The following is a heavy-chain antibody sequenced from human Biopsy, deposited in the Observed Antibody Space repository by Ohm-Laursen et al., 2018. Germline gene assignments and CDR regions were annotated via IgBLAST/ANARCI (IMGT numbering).Heavy chain of an antibody. CDR1: GGSLSSYS. CDR2: IYTSGIT. Sequence: LETLSLTCTVSGGSLSSYSWSWIRQPAGKGLEWTGQIYTSGITNYNPSLKSRVTMSVDTSKNQISLKVTSVTAADTAVYYCAKHGSGWTGDDALHIWGQGTMVTVSS. V-gene: IGHV4-4*07. CDR3: AKHGSGWTGDDALHI. D-gene: IGHD6-19*01. J-gene: IGHJ3*02.